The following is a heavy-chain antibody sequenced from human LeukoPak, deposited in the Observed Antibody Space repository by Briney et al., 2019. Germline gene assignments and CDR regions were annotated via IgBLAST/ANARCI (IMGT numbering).Heavy chain of an antibody. Sequence: ASVKVSCKASGYTFTNYGISWVRQAPGQGLEWMGWISAYNGHTKYAQKAQGRVTMTRDTSTSTAYMELRSLRSDDTAVYYCASQGEGPCYYYYYMDVWGKGTTVTISS. V-gene: IGHV1-18*01. J-gene: IGHJ6*03. CDR1: GYTFTNYG. CDR3: ASQGEGPCYYYYYMDV. CDR2: ISAYNGHT. D-gene: IGHD3-16*01.